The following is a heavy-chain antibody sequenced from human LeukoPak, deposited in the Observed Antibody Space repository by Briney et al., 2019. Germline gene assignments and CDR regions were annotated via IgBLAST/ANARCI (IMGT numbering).Heavy chain of an antibody. CDR1: GFTFSSYA. CDR2: IGGSGGST. CDR3: ANCVAAAAHLCDAFDI. Sequence: GGSLRLSCAASGFTFSSYAMSWVRQAPGKGLEWVSVIGGSGGSTYYADSVRGRFTISRDNSRNTLYLQMDSLRAEDTAVYYCANCVAAAAHLCDAFDIWGQGTMVTVSS. V-gene: IGHV3-23*01. D-gene: IGHD6-13*01. J-gene: IGHJ3*02.